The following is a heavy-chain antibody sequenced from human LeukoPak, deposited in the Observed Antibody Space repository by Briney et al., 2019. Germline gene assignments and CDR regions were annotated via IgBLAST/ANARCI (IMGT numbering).Heavy chain of an antibody. J-gene: IGHJ5*02. Sequence: PSETLSLTCTVSGGSIRSRSFYWGWIRQPPGKGLEWIGSIYYSGTTYYNPSLRSRVTISVDTSKNQLSLKLTSVTAADTAVYYCAREGIYYDNSGYSWPHWFDPWGQGTLVTVSS. CDR2: IYYSGTT. CDR1: GGSIRSRSFY. V-gene: IGHV4-39*07. D-gene: IGHD3-22*01. CDR3: AREGIYYDNSGYSWPHWFDP.